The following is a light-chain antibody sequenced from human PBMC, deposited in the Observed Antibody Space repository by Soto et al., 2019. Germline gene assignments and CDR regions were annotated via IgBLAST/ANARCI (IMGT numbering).Light chain of an antibody. J-gene: IGLJ1*01. Sequence: QLVLTQPPSVSGAPGQRVTISCTGRRSNIGAGYDVHWYQQLPGTAPKLLIYGNNNRPSGVPDRFSGSKSGTSASLAITGLQAEDEADFYCQSYDSSLSAYVFGTGTKLTVL. CDR3: QSYDSSLSAYV. CDR2: GNN. CDR1: RSNIGAGYD. V-gene: IGLV1-40*01.